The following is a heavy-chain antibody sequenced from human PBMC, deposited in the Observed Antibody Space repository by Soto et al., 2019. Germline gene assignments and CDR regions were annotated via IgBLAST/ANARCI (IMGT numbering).Heavy chain of an antibody. CDR3: ARAGTTGTIMHLFDP. D-gene: IGHD1-1*01. CDR2: IIPIFGTA. Sequence: QVQLVQSGAEVKKPGSSVKVSCKASGGTFSSYAISWVRQAPGQGLEWMGGIIPIFGTANYAQKFQGRVTITADESTSTDYMELSSLTSEDTAVYYCARAGTTGTIMHLFDPWGQGTLVTVSS. CDR1: GGTFSSYA. J-gene: IGHJ5*02. V-gene: IGHV1-69*01.